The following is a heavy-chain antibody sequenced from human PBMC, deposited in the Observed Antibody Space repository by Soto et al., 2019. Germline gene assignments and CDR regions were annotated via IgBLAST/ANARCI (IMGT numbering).Heavy chain of an antibody. CDR1: GSAFSNYG. J-gene: IGHJ4*02. Sequence: XXVKVACKAAGSAFSNYGIRWVRQAPGQVLECMGRTIXIFGKXNYAQTSQGRXXITADESXXKASTELSSLRSEETAVYYCARAPAMVQYNFAYWGQGTLVPVSS. V-gene: IGHV1-69*13. CDR2: TIXIFGKX. D-gene: IGHD3-10*01. CDR3: ARAPAMVQYNFAY.